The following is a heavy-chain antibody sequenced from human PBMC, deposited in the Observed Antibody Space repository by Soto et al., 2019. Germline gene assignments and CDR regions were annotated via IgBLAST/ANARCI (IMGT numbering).Heavy chain of an antibody. Sequence: WGSLRLSFADSGFTLSSHAMSWVLRAPLKGLEWVSAIGVVATPYYAYSLKGRFTMSRDNSKNTLYLQMNSLGAEDTAVYYCTRHSGSDQAGRNFDSWGQGTMVPVSS. CDR2: IGVVATP. V-gene: IGHV3-23*01. J-gene: IGHJ4*02. D-gene: IGHD1-26*01. CDR1: GFTLSSHA. CDR3: TRHSGSDQAGRNFDS.